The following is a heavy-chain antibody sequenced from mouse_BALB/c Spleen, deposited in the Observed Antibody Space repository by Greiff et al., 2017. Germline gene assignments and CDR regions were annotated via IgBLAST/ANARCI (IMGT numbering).Heavy chain of an antibody. CDR1: GFNIKDYY. CDR3: LQQLGLPLDY. V-gene: IGHV14-4*02. CDR2: IDPGNGDT. J-gene: IGHJ2*01. D-gene: IGHD3-1*01. Sequence: VQLQQSGAELVRPGASVKLSCTASGFNIKDYYMHWVKQRPEQGLEWIGWIDPGNGDTEYAPKFKGKATMTADTSSNTAYLQLSSLTSEDSAVYYSLQQLGLPLDYWGQGTTLTVSS.